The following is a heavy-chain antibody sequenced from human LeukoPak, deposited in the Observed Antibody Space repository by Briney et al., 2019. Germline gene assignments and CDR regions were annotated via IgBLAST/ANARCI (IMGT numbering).Heavy chain of an antibody. J-gene: IGHJ3*02. Sequence: PGGSLRLSCAASGFTFDDYAMHWVRQAPGKGLEWVSGISWNSGSIGYADSVKGRFTISRDNAKNSLYLQMNSLRAEDTALYYCEKDSSRGTYYYGSGSFIFGIDIWGQGKMVTVFS. CDR1: GFTFDDYA. CDR2: ISWNSGSI. V-gene: IGHV3-9*01. D-gene: IGHD3-10*01. CDR3: EKDSSRGTYYYGSGSFIFGIDI.